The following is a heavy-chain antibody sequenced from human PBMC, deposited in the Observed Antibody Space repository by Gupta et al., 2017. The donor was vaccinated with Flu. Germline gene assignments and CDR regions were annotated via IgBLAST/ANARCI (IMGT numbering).Heavy chain of an antibody. Sequence: EVQLVESGGGSVQPGGSLRLSRVSSGFTLSSHDMSWVRQAPGRRLEWVSFISPSATIYYGDPVRGRFTISRDNAKNSLYLQMSGLRDEDTAVYYCARGHWDNWGQGTLVTVSS. V-gene: IGHV3-48*03. J-gene: IGHJ4*02. CDR1: GFTLSSHD. CDR2: ISPSATI. CDR3: ARGHWDN.